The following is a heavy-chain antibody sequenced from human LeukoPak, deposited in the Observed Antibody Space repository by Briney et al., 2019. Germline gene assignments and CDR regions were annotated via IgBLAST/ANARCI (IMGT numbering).Heavy chain of an antibody. CDR3: ARDPNGDYIGAFDM. J-gene: IGHJ3*02. V-gene: IGHV3-23*01. D-gene: IGHD4-17*01. CDR2: IRGGGGSA. Sequence: GGSLRLSCTASGFTFSAYAMMWVRQAPGKGPEWVSTIRGGGGSAFYADSVKGRFTISRDNSKYTLFLQMNSLRAEDTAVYYCARDPNGDYIGAFDMWGPGTMVTVSS. CDR1: GFTFSAYA.